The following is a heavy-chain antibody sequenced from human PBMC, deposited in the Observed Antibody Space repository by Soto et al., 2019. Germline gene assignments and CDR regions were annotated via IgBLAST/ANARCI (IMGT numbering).Heavy chain of an antibody. CDR3: ARDGDGYNY. D-gene: IGHD5-12*01. CDR1: GGSISSGGYP. V-gene: IGHV4-61*08. Sequence: SETLSLTCAVSGGSISSGGYPWSWIRQPPGKGLEWIGYIYSSRSTSYNPSLKSRVTISVDTSKNQFSLKLSSVTAADTAVYYCARDGDGYNYWGQGTLVTVAS. CDR2: IYSSRST. J-gene: IGHJ4*02.